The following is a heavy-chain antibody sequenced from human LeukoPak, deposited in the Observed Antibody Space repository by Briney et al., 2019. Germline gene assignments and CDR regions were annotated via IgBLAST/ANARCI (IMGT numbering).Heavy chain of an antibody. CDR2: IWYDGSNK. V-gene: IGHV3-33*01. CDR1: GFTFSSYG. J-gene: IGHJ4*02. Sequence: GGSLRLSCAASGFTFSSYGMHWVRQAPGKGLGWVAVIWYDGSNKYYADSVKGRFTISRDNSKNTLYLQMNSLRAEDTAVYYCARAAYGDYDNFDYWGQGTLVTVSS. D-gene: IGHD4-17*01. CDR3: ARAAYGDYDNFDY.